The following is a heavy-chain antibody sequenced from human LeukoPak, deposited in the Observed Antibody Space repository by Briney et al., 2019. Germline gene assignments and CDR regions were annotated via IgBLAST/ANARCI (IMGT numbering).Heavy chain of an antibody. CDR1: GFPFSSYE. V-gene: IGHV3-23*01. D-gene: IGHD5-24*01. J-gene: IGHJ3*02. CDR3: AKDLQMATIISAFDI. Sequence: GGSLRLSCAASGFPFSSYEMNWVRQAPGKGLEWVSAISGSGGSTYYADSVKGRFTISRDNSKNTLYLQMNSLRAEDTAVYYCAKDLQMATIISAFDIWGQGTMVTVSS. CDR2: ISGSGGST.